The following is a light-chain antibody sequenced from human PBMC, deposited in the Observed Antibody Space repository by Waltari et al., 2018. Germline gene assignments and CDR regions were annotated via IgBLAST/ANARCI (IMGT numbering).Light chain of an antibody. J-gene: IGLJ2*01. CDR1: SSDVGSYNL. CDR2: EVI. CDR3: CSYVGGSSLI. Sequence: QSALAQPASVSGSPGQSITISCTGTSSDVGSYNLVSWYQQHPGKVPNFMFYEVIKRPSGVSKRFSGSKSGNTASLTISGLQAEDEADYYCCSYVGGSSLIFGGGTKLPVL. V-gene: IGLV2-23*02.